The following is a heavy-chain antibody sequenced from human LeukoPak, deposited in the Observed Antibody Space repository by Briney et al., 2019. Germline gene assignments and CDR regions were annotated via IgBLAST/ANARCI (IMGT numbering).Heavy chain of an antibody. D-gene: IGHD3-22*01. CDR3: AQWFSDY. J-gene: IGHJ4*02. CDR1: GFTFSSYG. V-gene: IGHV3-74*01. Sequence: GGSLRLSCAASGFTFSSYGMSWVRQAPGKGLEWVSRISGDGSTTNYADSVKGRFTISRDNVKNTLYLQMSSLRAEDTAVYYCAQWFSDYWGQGTLVTVSS. CDR2: ISGDGSTT.